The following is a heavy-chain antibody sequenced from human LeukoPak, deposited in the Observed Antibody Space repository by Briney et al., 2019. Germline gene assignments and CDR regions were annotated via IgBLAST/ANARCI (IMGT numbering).Heavy chain of an antibody. CDR2: ISYDGSNK. CDR1: GFTFSSYA. D-gene: IGHD3-22*01. V-gene: IGHV3-30-3*01. Sequence: GGSLRLSCAASGFTFSSYAMHWVRQAPGKGLEWVAVISYDGSNKYYADSVKGRFTISRDNAKNVLYLQMNSLRVEETAIYYCARGDYYDTTGKYVDAFDVWGQGTMVTVSS. J-gene: IGHJ3*01. CDR3: ARGDYYDTTGKYVDAFDV.